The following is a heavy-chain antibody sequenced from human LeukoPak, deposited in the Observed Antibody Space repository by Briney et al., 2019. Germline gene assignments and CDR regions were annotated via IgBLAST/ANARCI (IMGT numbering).Heavy chain of an antibody. Sequence: PGGSLRLSCKGSGYRFTTSWIGWVRQMPGKGLEWMGIIYPGDSDTRYNPSLQGQVTISADKSITTAYLQWSSLKASDTAIYYCARTESGWSFDYWGQGTLVTVSS. CDR1: GYRFTTSW. CDR3: ARTESGWSFDY. CDR2: IYPGDSDT. V-gene: IGHV5-51*01. D-gene: IGHD6-19*01. J-gene: IGHJ4*02.